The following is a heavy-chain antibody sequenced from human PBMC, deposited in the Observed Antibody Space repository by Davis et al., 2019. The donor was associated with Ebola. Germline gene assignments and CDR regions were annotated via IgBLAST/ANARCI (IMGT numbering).Heavy chain of an antibody. CDR1: GGSISSSNYY. V-gene: IGHV4-61*09. Sequence: PSETLSLTCTVSGGSISSSNYYWTWIRQPAGKGLEWIGHIYTSGSTNYNPSLKSRVTISVDTSKNQFSLKLSSVTAADTAVYYCARGGYYYYMDVWGKGTTVTVSS. J-gene: IGHJ6*03. CDR3: ARGGYYYYMDV. CDR2: IYTSGST.